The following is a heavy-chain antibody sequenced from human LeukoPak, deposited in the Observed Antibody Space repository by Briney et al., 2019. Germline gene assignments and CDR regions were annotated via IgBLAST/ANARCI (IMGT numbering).Heavy chain of an antibody. CDR3: AKGLWDYGDEIDY. V-gene: IGHV3-23*01. J-gene: IGHJ4*02. Sequence: GGSLRLSCAASGFTFSSFAMSWVRQAPGKGLEWVSTISGSGGSTYYADSVKGRFTISRDNSKNTLYLQMNSLRAEDTAVYYCAKGLWDYGDEIDYWGQGTLVTVSS. D-gene: IGHD4-17*01. CDR1: GFTFSSFA. CDR2: ISGSGGST.